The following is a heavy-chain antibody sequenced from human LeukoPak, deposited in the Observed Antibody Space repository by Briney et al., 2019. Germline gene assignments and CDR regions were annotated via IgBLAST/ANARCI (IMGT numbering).Heavy chain of an antibody. J-gene: IGHJ6*03. CDR3: ARLHTRPIAVRYMDV. CDR1: GGSISSSSYY. V-gene: IGHV4-39*01. D-gene: IGHD6-19*01. Sequence: SETLSLTCTVSGGSISSSSYYWGWIRQPPGKGLEWIGSIYYSGSTYYNPSLKSRVTISVDTSKNQFSLKLSSVTAADTAVYYCARLHTRPIAVRYMDVWGKGTTVTVSS. CDR2: IYYSGST.